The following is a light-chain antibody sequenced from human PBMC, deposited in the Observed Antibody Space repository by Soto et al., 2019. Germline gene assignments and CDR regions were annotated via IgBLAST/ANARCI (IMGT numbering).Light chain of an antibody. CDR3: QQSFSIPPQFT. CDR1: QSISTY. J-gene: IGKJ2*01. Sequence: DIQMIQSPSFLSASVGDRVTITCRATQSISTYLNWYQQIPGKAPKLLIYGASVLQSGVPSRFSGGGSGTEFTLSISRLQPEDFAIYYCQQSFSIPPQFTFGQGTKLEIK. CDR2: GAS. V-gene: IGKV1-39*01.